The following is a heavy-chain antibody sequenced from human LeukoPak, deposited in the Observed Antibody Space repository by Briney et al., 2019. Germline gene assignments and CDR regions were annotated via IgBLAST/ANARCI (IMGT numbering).Heavy chain of an antibody. CDR2: IKQDGSEK. CDR1: GFSFSWYW. V-gene: IGHV3-7*01. Sequence: GGSLRLSCAASGFSFSWYWMSWVRQAPGKGLEWVANIKQDGSEKSYVASVKGRFAISRDNAKNSLYLQMNSLRAEDTAVYFCARDMTGYCTSSSCFGGLCDYWGQGTLVTVSS. CDR3: ARDMTGYCTSSSCFGGLCDY. J-gene: IGHJ4*02. D-gene: IGHD2-2*01.